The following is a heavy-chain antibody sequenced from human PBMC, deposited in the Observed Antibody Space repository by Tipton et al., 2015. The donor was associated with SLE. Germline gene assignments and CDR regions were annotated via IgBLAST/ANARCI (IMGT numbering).Heavy chain of an antibody. CDR2: IGSSGSHI. Sequence: GSLRLYCAASGFTFSSYSMNWVRQAPGKGLGWVSSIGSSGSHIYYGDSVKGRFTISRDNAKNSLHLQMNSLRVEDTAVYYCARLGAGATADDTFDIWGQGTMVTVSS. J-gene: IGHJ3*02. CDR3: ARLGAGATADDTFDI. CDR1: GFTFSSYS. D-gene: IGHD1-26*01. V-gene: IGHV3-21*03.